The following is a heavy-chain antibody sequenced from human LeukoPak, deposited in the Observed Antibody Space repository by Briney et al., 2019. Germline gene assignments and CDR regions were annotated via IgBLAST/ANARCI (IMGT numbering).Heavy chain of an antibody. V-gene: IGHV3-64*01. CDR3: ARASGWLGYYYYYYMDV. D-gene: IGHD3-9*01. Sequence: PGGSLRLSCAASGFTFSSYAMHWVRQAPGKGLEYVSAISSNGGSTYYANSVKGRFTISRDNSKNTLYLQMGSLRAEDMAVYYCARASGWLGYYYYYYMDVWGKGTTVTISS. CDR2: ISSNGGST. CDR1: GFTFSSYA. J-gene: IGHJ6*03.